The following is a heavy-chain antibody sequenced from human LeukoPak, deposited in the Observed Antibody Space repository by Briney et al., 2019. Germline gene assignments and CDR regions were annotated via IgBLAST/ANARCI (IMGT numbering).Heavy chain of an antibody. V-gene: IGHV3-23*01. D-gene: IGHD3-10*01. J-gene: IGHJ4*02. CDR2: ISDSGGYT. CDR3: AKLGNFASGSYCD. Sequence: GGSLRLSCAASGFTFSSFSMSWVRQAPGKGLEWVSCISDSGGYTYYADSVKGRFTIPRDNPKDPLNLHMNSLKSEDPAVYYWAKLGNFASGSYCDWGQGNLVTVSS. CDR1: GFTFSSFS.